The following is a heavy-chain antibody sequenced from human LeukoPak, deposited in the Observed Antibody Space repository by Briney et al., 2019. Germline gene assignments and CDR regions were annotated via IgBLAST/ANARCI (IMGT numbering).Heavy chain of an antibody. CDR1: GFTFSSYS. D-gene: IGHD3-16*01. CDR2: INSDGSST. Sequence: PGGSLRLSCAASGFTFSSYSMNWVRHAPGKGLVWVSRINSDGSSTSYADSVKGRFTISRDNAKNTLYLQMNSLRAEDLAVYYCARESTAVGDYYFDYWGQGILVAVSS. V-gene: IGHV3-74*01. J-gene: IGHJ4*02. CDR3: ARESTAVGDYYFDY.